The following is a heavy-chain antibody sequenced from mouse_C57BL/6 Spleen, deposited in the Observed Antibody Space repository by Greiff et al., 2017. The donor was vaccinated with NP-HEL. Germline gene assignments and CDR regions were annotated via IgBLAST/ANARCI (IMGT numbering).Heavy chain of an antibody. J-gene: IGHJ4*01. CDR1: GFTFSSYA. Sequence: EVKLVESGGGLVKPGGSLKLSCAASGFTFSSYAMSWVRQTPEKRLEWVATISDGGSYTYYPDNVKGRFTISRDNAKNNLYLQMSHLKSEDTAMYYCARDRGYYYGSSYGAYYAMDYWGQGTSVTVSS. V-gene: IGHV5-4*01. CDR2: ISDGGSYT. CDR3: ARDRGYYYGSSYGAYYAMDY. D-gene: IGHD1-1*01.